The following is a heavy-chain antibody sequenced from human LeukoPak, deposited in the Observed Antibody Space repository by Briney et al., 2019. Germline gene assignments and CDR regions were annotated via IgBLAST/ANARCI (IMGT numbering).Heavy chain of an antibody. CDR1: GFTFSSYS. CDR2: ISSSSSTI. CDR3: AANYDFWSGPFDY. V-gene: IGHV3-48*01. Sequence: GGSLRLSCAASGFTFSSYSMNWVRQAPGKGLEWVSYISSSSSTIYYADSVKGRFTISRDNAKNSLYLQMNSLRAEDTAVYYCAANYDFWSGPFDYWGQGTLVTVSS. D-gene: IGHD3-3*01. J-gene: IGHJ4*02.